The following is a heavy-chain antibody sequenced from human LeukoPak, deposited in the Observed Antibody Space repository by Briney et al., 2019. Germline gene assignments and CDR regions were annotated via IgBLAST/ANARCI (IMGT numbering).Heavy chain of an antibody. Sequence: ASVKVSCKASGGTFSSYAISWVRQAPGQGLEWMGRIIPILGIANYAQKFQGRVTITADKSTSTAYMELSSLRSEDTAVYYCARGTDIAAAGMVGYWGQGTLVTVSS. CDR1: GGTFSSYA. CDR3: ARGTDIAAAGMVGY. D-gene: IGHD6-13*01. J-gene: IGHJ4*02. V-gene: IGHV1-69*04. CDR2: IIPILGIA.